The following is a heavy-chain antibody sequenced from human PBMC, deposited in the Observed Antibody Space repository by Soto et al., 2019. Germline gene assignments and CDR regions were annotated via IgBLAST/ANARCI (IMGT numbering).Heavy chain of an antibody. V-gene: IGHV3-23*01. J-gene: IGHJ4*02. CDR1: GFTFSSYA. Sequence: PGGSLRLSCAASGFTFSSYAMSWVRQAPGKGLEWVSAISGSGGSTYYADSVKGRFTISRDNSKNTLYLQMNSLRAEDTAVYYCAKSFYNYDSSGYYSPIDYWGQGTLVTVSS. D-gene: IGHD3-22*01. CDR3: AKSFYNYDSSGYYSPIDY. CDR2: ISGSGGST.